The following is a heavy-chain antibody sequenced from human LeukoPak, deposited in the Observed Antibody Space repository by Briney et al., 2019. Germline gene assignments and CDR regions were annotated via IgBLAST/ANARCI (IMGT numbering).Heavy chain of an antibody. CDR3: ANTEWGYCSGGSCPEAGV. J-gene: IGHJ4*02. CDR1: GYSISSGYY. D-gene: IGHD2-15*01. V-gene: IGHV4-38-2*02. Sequence: SETLSLTCTVSGYSISSGYYWGWIRQPPGKGLEWIGSIYHSGSTYYNPSLKSRVTISVDTSKNQFSLKLSSVTAADTAVYYCANTEWGYCSGGSCPEAGVWGQGTLVTVSS. CDR2: IYHSGST.